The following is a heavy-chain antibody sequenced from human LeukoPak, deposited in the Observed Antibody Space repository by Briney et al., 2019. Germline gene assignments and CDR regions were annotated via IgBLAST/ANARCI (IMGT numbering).Heavy chain of an antibody. CDR3: ARFSGYCSSTSCTPGD. D-gene: IGHD2-2*01. V-gene: IGHV3-21*01. CDR1: GFTLSRYR. CDR2: INSSSSYI. Sequence: GGALRLSCAASGFTLSRYRMKWGRPAPGEGVGWGSSINSSSSYIYYADSVKGRFTISRDNAKNSLYLQMNSLRAEDTAVYYCARFSGYCSSTSCTPGDWGQGTLVTVSS. J-gene: IGHJ4*02.